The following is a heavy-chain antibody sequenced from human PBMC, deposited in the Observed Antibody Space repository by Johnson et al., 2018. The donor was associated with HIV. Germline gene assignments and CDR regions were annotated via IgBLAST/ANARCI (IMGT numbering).Heavy chain of an antibody. Sequence: VLLVESGGGLVQPGGSLRLSCAASGFTVSRNYMSWVRQAPGKGLEWVSVLYSGGSTYYADSVKGRSTISRDNSKNTLYLQMNSLRAEDTAVYYCAKDGGRLRTDAFDIWGQGTMVTVSS. CDR3: AKDGGRLRTDAFDI. CDR1: GFTVSRNY. CDR2: LYSGGST. D-gene: IGHD2-15*01. J-gene: IGHJ3*02. V-gene: IGHV3-66*01.